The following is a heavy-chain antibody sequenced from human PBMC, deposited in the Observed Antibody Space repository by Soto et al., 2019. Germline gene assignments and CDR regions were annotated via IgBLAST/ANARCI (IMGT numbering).Heavy chain of an antibody. CDR2: IYYSGST. J-gene: IGHJ4*02. CDR1: GGSISSRNYY. D-gene: IGHD3-22*01. Sequence: SETLSLTCTVSGGSISSRNYYWAWIRQSPVKGLEWIGSIYYSGSTYDNPSLKSRVTMSVDTSREQFSLKLSSVTAADTAVYYCASLVYDSAGYYYFDNWGQGTPVTVS. CDR3: ASLVYDSAGYYYFDN. V-gene: IGHV4-39*01.